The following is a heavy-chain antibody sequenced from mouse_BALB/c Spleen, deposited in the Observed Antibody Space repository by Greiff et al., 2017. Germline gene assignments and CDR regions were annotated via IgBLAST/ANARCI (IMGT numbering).Heavy chain of an antibody. J-gene: IGHJ3*01. CDR3: ARRLSGAWFAY. CDR2: INPGSGGT. D-gene: IGHD1-2*01. Sequence: QVQLQQSGAELVRPGTSVKVSCKASGYAFTNYLIEWVKQRPGQGLEWIGVINPGSGGTNYNEKFKGKATLTADTSSSTAYMQLSSLTSDDSAVYFCARRLSGAWFAYWGQGTLVTVSA. CDR1: GYAFTNYL. V-gene: IGHV1-54*01.